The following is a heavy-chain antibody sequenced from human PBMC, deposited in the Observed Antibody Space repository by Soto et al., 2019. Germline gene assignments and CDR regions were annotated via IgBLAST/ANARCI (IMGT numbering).Heavy chain of an antibody. Sequence: GGSLRLSCAASGFTFSSYSMNWVRQAPGKGLEWVSYISSSSSTIYYVDSVKGRFTISRDNAKNSLYLQMNSLRAEDTAVYYCARGVVVVVAATYNWFDPWGQGTLVTVSS. CDR1: GFTFSSYS. CDR2: ISSSSSTI. V-gene: IGHV3-48*01. J-gene: IGHJ5*02. CDR3: ARGVVVVVAATYNWFDP. D-gene: IGHD2-15*01.